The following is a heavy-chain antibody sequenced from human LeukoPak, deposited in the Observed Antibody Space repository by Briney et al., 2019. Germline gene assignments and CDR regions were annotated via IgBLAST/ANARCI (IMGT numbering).Heavy chain of an antibody. CDR3: AISLLYSSCDY. CDR1: GFTFSSYG. J-gene: IGHJ4*02. V-gene: IGHV3-30*03. D-gene: IGHD6-6*01. Sequence: PGRSLRLSCAASGFTFSSYGMHWVRQAPGKGLEWVAVISYDGSNKYYADSVKGRFTISRDNSKNTLYLQMNSLRAEDTAVYYCAISLLYSSCDYWGQGTLVTVSS. CDR2: ISYDGSNK.